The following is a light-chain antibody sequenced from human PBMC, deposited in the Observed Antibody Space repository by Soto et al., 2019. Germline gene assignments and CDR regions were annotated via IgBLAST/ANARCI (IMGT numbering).Light chain of an antibody. V-gene: IGLV2-14*01. CDR1: SSDVGGYNH. CDR3: TSYRTINTLI. Sequence: QSVLTQPASVSGSPGQSITISCTGTSSDVGGYNHVSWYQQHPGTVPKLMIYEVSNRPSGVSNRFSGSKSGNTASLTISGLQAEDEADYYCTSYRTINTLIFGGGTQLTVL. CDR2: EVS. J-gene: IGLJ2*01.